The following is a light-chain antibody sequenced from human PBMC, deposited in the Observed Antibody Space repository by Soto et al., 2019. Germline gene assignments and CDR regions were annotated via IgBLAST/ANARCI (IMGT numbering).Light chain of an antibody. V-gene: IGKV3-20*01. CDR1: QSVSSSY. CDR2: GAS. Sequence: IVLTQSPGTLSLSPGERATLSCRASQSVSSSYLAWYQQKPGQAPRLLIYGASSRATGIPDRFSGSGSGTDFTLTISRLEPEDSAVYYCQQYGSTPTFGLGTKVDIK. J-gene: IGKJ1*01. CDR3: QQYGSTPT.